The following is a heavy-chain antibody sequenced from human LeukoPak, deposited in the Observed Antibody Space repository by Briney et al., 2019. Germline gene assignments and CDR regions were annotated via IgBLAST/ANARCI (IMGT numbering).Heavy chain of an antibody. CDR1: GFTFSSYW. J-gene: IGHJ4*02. D-gene: IGHD4-17*01. Sequence: GGSLRLSCAASGFTFSSYWMSWVRQAPGKGLEWVANIKQDGSEKYYVDSVKGRFTISRDNAKNSLYLQMYSLRAEDTAVYYCAARHRTYYGDLFDYWGQGTLVTVSS. CDR3: AARHRTYYGDLFDY. V-gene: IGHV3-7*01. CDR2: IKQDGSEK.